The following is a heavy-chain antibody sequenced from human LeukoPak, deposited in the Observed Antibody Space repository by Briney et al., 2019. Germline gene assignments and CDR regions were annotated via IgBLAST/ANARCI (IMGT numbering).Heavy chain of an antibody. J-gene: IGHJ5*02. CDR3: TRRYSSRSVFRGYNWFDP. V-gene: IGHV4-34*01. CDR1: GGSFSGYY. CDR2: INHSGST. Sequence: SETLSLTCAVYGGSFSGYYWSWIRQPPGKGLEWIGEINHSGSTNYNPSLKSRVTISVDTSKNQFSLKLSSVTAADTAVYYCTRRYSSRSVFRGYNWFDPWGQGTLVTVSS. D-gene: IGHD6-13*01.